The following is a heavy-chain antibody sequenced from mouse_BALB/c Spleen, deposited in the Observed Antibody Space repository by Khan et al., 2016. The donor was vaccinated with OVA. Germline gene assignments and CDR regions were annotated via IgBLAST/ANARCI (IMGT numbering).Heavy chain of an antibody. D-gene: IGHD1-2*01. CDR2: INPRSGYT. CDR3: ARRTAEYALDY. Sequence: QVQLQQSGAELARPGASVKMSCKASGYTFTSHTMHWVKQRPGQGLEWIGYINPRSGYTQYNQTFNDKATLTADISSSPAYMQLSSLTSEDSAVYYCARRTAEYALDYWGEGTSVTVSS. V-gene: IGHV1-4*01. CDR1: GYTFTSHT. J-gene: IGHJ4*01.